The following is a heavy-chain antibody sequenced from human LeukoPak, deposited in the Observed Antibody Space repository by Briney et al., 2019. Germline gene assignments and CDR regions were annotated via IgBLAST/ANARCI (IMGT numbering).Heavy chain of an antibody. CDR3: TRVNLRGSQYNWFDP. Sequence: ASVKVSCKASGGTFSSYAISWVRQAPGQGLEWMGSITPVIDSARYAQKFQDRITITADTSTGTAYLHLSSLTSEDTAIYYCTRVNLRGSQYNWFDPWGQGTLVTVSS. J-gene: IGHJ5*02. V-gene: IGHV1-69*04. D-gene: IGHD1-26*01. CDR1: GGTFSSYA. CDR2: ITPVIDSA.